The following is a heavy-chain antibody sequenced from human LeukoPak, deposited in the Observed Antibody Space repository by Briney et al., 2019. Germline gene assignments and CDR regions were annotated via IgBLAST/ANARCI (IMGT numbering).Heavy chain of an antibody. CDR3: ARAPGVAAAGTSGYGMDV. CDR1: GGTFSSYA. CDR2: IIPNLGIA. Sequence: GASVKVSCKASGGTFSSYAISWVRQAPGQGLEWMGRIIPNLGIANYAQKFQGRVTITADKSTSTAYMELSSLRSEDTAVYYCARAPGVAAAGTSGYGMDVWGQGTTVTVSS. V-gene: IGHV1-69*04. D-gene: IGHD6-13*01. J-gene: IGHJ6*02.